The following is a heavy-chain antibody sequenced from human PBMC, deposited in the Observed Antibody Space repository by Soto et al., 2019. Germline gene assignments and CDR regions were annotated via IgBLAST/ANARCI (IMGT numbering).Heavy chain of an antibody. D-gene: IGHD3-10*01. J-gene: IGHJ6*03. V-gene: IGHV1-24*01. Sequence: ASVKVSCKVSGYTLTELSMHWVRQAPGKGLEWMGGFDPEDGETIYAQKFQGRVTMTEDTSTDTAYMELSSLRSEDTAVYYCATGGSLIYYYGSGSPYYYMDVWGKGTTVTVSS. CDR3: ATGGSLIYYYGSGSPYYYMDV. CDR2: FDPEDGET. CDR1: GYTLTELS.